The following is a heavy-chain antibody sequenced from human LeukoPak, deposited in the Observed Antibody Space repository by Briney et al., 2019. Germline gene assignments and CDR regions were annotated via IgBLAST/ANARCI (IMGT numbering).Heavy chain of an antibody. V-gene: IGHV3-23*01. J-gene: IGHJ4*02. CDR3: AKGGISTTGLGY. CDR2: ISASVGST. Sequence: LSLTCTVSGGSISSGGYYWSWVRQAPGKGLEWVSSISASVGSTYYADSVKGRFTISRDDSKNTLYLQMNSLRAEDTAVYYCAKGGISTTGLGYWGQGTLVTVSS. CDR1: GGSISSGGYY. D-gene: IGHD6-13*01.